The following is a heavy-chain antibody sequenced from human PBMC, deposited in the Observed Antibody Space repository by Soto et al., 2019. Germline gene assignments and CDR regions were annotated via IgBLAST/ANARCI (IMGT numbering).Heavy chain of an antibody. CDR2: ISSSSSYI. D-gene: IGHD4-17*01. J-gene: IGHJ4*02. V-gene: IGHV3-21*01. CDR3: ARSDYLTPFDY. CDR1: GFTFSSYS. Sequence: EVQLVESGGGLVKPGGSLRLSCAASGFTFSSYSMNWVRQAPGKGLEWVSSISSSSSYIYYADSVKGRFTISRDNAKNSLYLQINSLRAEDTAVYYCARSDYLTPFDYRGRGTLVTVCS.